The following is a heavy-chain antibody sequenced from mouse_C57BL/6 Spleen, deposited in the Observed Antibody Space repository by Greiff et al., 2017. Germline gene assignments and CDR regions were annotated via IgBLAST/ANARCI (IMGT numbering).Heavy chain of an antibody. Sequence: EVQGVESGGGLVKPGGSLKLSCAASGFTFSSYAMSWVRQTPEKRLEWVATISDGGSYTYYPDNVKGRFTISRDNAKNNLYLQMSHLKSEDTAMYYCARDQRSYYLDYWGQGTTLTVSS. CDR3: ARDQRSYYLDY. CDR1: GFTFSSYA. V-gene: IGHV5-4*01. J-gene: IGHJ2*01. CDR2: ISDGGSYT.